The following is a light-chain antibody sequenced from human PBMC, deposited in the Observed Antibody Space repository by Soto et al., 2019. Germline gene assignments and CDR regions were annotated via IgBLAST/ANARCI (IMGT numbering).Light chain of an antibody. CDR2: DVS. CDR3: CSYAGSYTFGV. J-gene: IGLJ1*01. Sequence: QSVLTQPRSVSGSPGQSVTISCTGTNSGVGGYNYVSWYQQHPGKAPKLMIYDVSKRPSGVPDRFSGSKSGNTASLTISGLQAEDEADYYCCSYAGSYTFGVFGTGTKVTVL. V-gene: IGLV2-11*01. CDR1: NSGVGGYNY.